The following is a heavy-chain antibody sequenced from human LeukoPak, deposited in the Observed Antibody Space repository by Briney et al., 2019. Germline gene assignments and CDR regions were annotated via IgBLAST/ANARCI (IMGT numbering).Heavy chain of an antibody. J-gene: IGHJ5*02. CDR3: ARDPVGFGELFQFDP. D-gene: IGHD3-10*01. CDR2: IYYSGST. V-gene: IGHV4-61*01. CDR1: GGSISSSSYY. Sequence: PSETLSLTCTVSGGSISSSSYYWGWIRQPPGKGLEWIGYIYYSGSTNYNPSLKSRVTISVDTSKNQFSLKLSSVTAADTAVYYCARDPVGFGELFQFDPWGQGTLVTVSS.